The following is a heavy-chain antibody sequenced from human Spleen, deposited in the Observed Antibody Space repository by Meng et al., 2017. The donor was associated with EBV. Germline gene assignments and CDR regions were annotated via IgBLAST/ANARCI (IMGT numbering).Heavy chain of an antibody. J-gene: IGHJ4*02. CDR1: GYTFTSYG. CDR2: INTNTGSP. D-gene: IGHD5-12*01. Sequence: QVQLVQSGAVVKNPGASVKVSCKASGYTFTSYGINWVRQAPGQGLQWIGWINTNTGSPAYAQGFTGRFLSSLDTSVSTAYLQINRLKPEDTAVYYCARGLDSRGYTAYWGQGTLVTVSS. CDR3: ARGLDSRGYTAY. V-gene: IGHV7-4-1*02.